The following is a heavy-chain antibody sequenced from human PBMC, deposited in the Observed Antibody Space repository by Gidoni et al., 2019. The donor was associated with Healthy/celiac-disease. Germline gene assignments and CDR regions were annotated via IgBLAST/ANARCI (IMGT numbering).Heavy chain of an antibody. CDR1: GFTFSSYW. CDR3: ARDGGYDRYPSDY. CDR2: IKQDGSEK. Sequence: EVQLVESGGGLVQPGGSLRLSCAASGFTFSSYWMSWVRQAPGKGLEWVANIKQDGSEKYYVDSVKGRFTISRDNAKNSLYLQMNSLRAEDTAVYYCARDGGYDRYPSDYWGQGTLVTVSS. J-gene: IGHJ4*02. V-gene: IGHV3-7*01. D-gene: IGHD5-12*01.